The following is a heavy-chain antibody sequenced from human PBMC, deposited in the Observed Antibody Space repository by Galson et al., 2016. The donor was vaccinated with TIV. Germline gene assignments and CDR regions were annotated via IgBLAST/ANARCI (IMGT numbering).Heavy chain of an antibody. CDR1: GFTFSSYG. D-gene: IGHD2-21*02. V-gene: IGHV3-30*02. CDR3: TKDSSLSVVVTAKEFDY. J-gene: IGHJ4*02. Sequence: SLRLSCAASGFTFSSYGMHWVRQAPGKGLEWVSSFRYDGSNKYYGDSVKGRFTISRDNSKNTLYLQMNSLRAEDTAVYYCTKDSSLSVVVTAKEFDYGGQGTLVTVSS. CDR2: FRYDGSNK.